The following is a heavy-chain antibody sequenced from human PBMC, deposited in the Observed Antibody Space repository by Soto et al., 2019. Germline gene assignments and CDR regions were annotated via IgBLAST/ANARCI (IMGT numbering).Heavy chain of an antibody. D-gene: IGHD4-4*01. V-gene: IGHV3-23*01. J-gene: IGHJ4*02. CDR1: GFTFSSFG. CDR3: AKAATITTLYNFDF. Sequence: EVQLLESGGGLVQPGGSLRLACAASGFTFSSFGMNWVRQAPGKVLEWVSLISDSGGSTYHADSVKGRCTISRDNSKNTLYLQMNSLRAEDTAVYYCAKAATITTLYNFDFWGQGTLVTVSS. CDR2: ISDSGGST.